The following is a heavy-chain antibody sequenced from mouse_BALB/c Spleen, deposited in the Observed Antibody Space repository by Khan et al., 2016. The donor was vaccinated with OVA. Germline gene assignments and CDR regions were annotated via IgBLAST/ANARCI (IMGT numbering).Heavy chain of an antibody. V-gene: IGHV7-3*02. Sequence: EVELVESGGGLVQPGGSLRLTCATSGFTFTDYYMTWVRQPPGKALEWLGFIRNKADGYTTEYSASVKGRFTFSRDNSQNILYLHMTTLRAEESATYYCARDQVGSYFDYGGQGTTRTVSS. J-gene: IGHJ2*01. D-gene: IGHD4-1*02. CDR2: IRNKADGYTT. CDR1: GFTFTDYY. CDR3: ARDQVGSYFDY.